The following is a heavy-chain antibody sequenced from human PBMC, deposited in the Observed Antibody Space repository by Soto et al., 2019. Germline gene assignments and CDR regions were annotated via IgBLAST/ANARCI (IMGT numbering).Heavy chain of an antibody. D-gene: IGHD3-3*01. CDR3: ARHTYYDFWSGYFGGFDP. V-gene: IGHV4-39*01. Sequence: SETLSLTCTVSGGSISSSSYYWGWIRQPPGKGLEWIGSIYYSGSTYYNPSLKSRVTISVDTSKNQFSLKLSSVTAADTAVYYCARHTYYDFWSGYFGGFDPWVQGTLVTVSS. CDR1: GGSISSSSYY. J-gene: IGHJ5*02. CDR2: IYYSGST.